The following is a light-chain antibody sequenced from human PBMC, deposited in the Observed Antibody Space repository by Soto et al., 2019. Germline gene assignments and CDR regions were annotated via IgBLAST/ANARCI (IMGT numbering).Light chain of an antibody. CDR1: QSVSTY. J-gene: IGKJ4*01. CDR3: QQRSKWPPP. V-gene: IGKV3-11*01. CDR2: DAS. Sequence: EIVLTQSPATLSLSPGERATLSCRASQSVSTYLAWYQQKPGQAPRLLIYDASRRATGIPARFSGSGSGTNFTLTITSLEPEDFAVYYCQQRSKWPPPFGGGTKVEIK.